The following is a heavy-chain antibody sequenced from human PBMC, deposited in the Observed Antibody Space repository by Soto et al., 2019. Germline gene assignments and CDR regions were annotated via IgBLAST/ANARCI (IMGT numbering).Heavy chain of an antibody. CDR3: ARVYDILTSAWLDP. J-gene: IGHJ5*02. V-gene: IGHV3-11*03. Sequence: PGGSLRLSCAASGFTLSDYYMTWIRQALGKGLEWISYISTNSRYTKYADSVKGRFTISRDDAKNSLYLQMNSLRVEDTAVYYCARVYDILTSAWLDPWGQGTLVTVS. CDR2: ISTNSRYT. D-gene: IGHD3-9*01. CDR1: GFTLSDYY.